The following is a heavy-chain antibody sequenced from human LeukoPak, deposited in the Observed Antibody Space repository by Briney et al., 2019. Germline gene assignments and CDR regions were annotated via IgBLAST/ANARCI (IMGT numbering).Heavy chain of an antibody. CDR2: IYYSGST. D-gene: IGHD6-13*01. CDR3: ARGERSIAAASFDY. J-gene: IGHJ4*02. CDR1: GGSISSGGYY. V-gene: IGHV4-61*08. Sequence: SETLSLTCTVSGGSISSGGYYWSWIRQPPGKGLEWIGYIYYSGSTNYNPSLKSRVTISVDTSKNQFSLKLSSVTAADTAVYYCARGERSIAAASFDYWGQGTLVTVSS.